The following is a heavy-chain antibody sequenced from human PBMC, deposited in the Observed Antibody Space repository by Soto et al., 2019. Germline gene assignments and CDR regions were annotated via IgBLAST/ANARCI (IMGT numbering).Heavy chain of an antibody. Sequence: PGGSLRLSCAPSGFTFDDYAMHWARQAPGKGLEWVSGISWNSGSIGYADSVKGRFTISRDNAKNSLYLQMNSLRAEDTALYYCAKVTTRAFDIWGQGTMVTVSS. CDR1: GFTFDDYA. J-gene: IGHJ3*02. CDR2: ISWNSGSI. CDR3: AKVTTRAFDI. D-gene: IGHD4-4*01. V-gene: IGHV3-9*01.